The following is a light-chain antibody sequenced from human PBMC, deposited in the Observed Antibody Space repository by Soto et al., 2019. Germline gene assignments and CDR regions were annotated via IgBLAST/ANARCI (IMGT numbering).Light chain of an antibody. V-gene: IGKV1-33*01. CDR1: QDIRNY. Sequence: DLQLTQSPSSLSASVGDRVTITCQANQDIRNYLNWYQQKPGKAPKVLIYDASTLEPGVPSKFSGSGSGTHFTFTISNLQPEDIATYYCQHYDDLPPLTFGGGTKVEIK. CDR3: QHYDDLPPLT. J-gene: IGKJ4*01. CDR2: DAS.